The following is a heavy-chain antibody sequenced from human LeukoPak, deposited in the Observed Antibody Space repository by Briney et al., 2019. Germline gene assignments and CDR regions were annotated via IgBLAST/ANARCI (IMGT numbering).Heavy chain of an antibody. CDR1: GYTFTSYD. V-gene: IGHV1-8*01. Sequence: ASVKVSCKASGYTFTSYDINWVRQATGQGLEWMGWMNPNSGNTGYAQKFQGRVTMTTDTSTSTAYMELRSLRSDDTAVYYCARDQSGDSSGYYYLYYYYYGMDVWGQGTTVTVSS. J-gene: IGHJ6*02. CDR2: MNPNSGNT. D-gene: IGHD3-22*01. CDR3: ARDQSGDSSGYYYLYYYYYGMDV.